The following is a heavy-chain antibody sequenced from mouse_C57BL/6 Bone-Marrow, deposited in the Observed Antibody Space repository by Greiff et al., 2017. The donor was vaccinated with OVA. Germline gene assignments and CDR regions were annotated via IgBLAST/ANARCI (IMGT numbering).Heavy chain of an antibody. CDR2: ISNGGGST. D-gene: IGHD1-1*01. Sequence: VQLKESGGGLVQPGGSLKLSCAASGFTFSDYYMYWVRQTPEKRLEWVAYISNGGGSTYYPDTVKGRFTISRDNAKNTLYLQMSRLKSEDTAMYYCARHEAYYGSSLDYWGQGTTLTVSS. V-gene: IGHV5-12*01. CDR3: ARHEAYYGSSLDY. J-gene: IGHJ2*01. CDR1: GFTFSDYY.